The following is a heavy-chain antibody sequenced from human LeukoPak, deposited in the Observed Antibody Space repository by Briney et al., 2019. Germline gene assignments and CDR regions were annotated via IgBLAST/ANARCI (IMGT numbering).Heavy chain of an antibody. CDR3: ARVVITYSSGWYDY. D-gene: IGHD6-19*01. Sequence: ASVKVSFTASGYTFTSYYMNWVRQAPGQGLEWMGRINPNGGSASYTHKFQGRVTMTRDTSTSTVYMELSSLRFEDTAVYYCARVVITYSSGWYDYWGQGTLVTVSS. CDR2: INPNGGSA. J-gene: IGHJ4*02. V-gene: IGHV1-46*01. CDR1: GYTFTSYY.